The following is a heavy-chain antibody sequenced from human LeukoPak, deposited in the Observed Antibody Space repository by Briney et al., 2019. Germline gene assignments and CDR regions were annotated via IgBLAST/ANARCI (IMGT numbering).Heavy chain of an antibody. Sequence: GRSLRLSCAASGFTFDDYAMHWVRQAPGKGLEWVSGISWNSGSIGYADSVKGRFTISRDNAKNSLYLQMNSLRAEDTALYYCAKDTLGRSNGMDVWGQGTTVTVSS. V-gene: IGHV3-9*01. CDR3: AKDTLGRSNGMDV. D-gene: IGHD6-6*01. J-gene: IGHJ6*02. CDR2: ISWNSGSI. CDR1: GFTFDDYA.